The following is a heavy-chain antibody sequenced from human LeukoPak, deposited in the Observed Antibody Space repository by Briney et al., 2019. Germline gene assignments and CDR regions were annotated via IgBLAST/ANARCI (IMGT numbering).Heavy chain of an antibody. V-gene: IGHV4-4*07. CDR3: AGTYYYDSSGYYHYSL. Sequence: SETLSLTCTVSGGSISSYYWSWIRQPAGKGLESIGHISTSGSTNYNPSLKSRVTMSVDTSKNQFSLKLSSVTAADTAVYYCAGTYYYDSSGYYHYSLWGQGTLVTVSS. CDR2: ISTSGST. D-gene: IGHD3-22*01. J-gene: IGHJ4*02. CDR1: GGSISSYY.